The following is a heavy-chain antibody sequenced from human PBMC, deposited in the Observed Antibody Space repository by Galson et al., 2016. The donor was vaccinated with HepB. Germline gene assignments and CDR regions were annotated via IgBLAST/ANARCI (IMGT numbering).Heavy chain of an antibody. CDR2: IYYDGSNE. Sequence: SLRLSCAASGFTFSGHAMHWVRQAPGKGLEWVAIIYYDGSNEYYADSVKGRFTISRDNSKNTLYLQMNSLRSEDTAVYFCARVSGARPRHYYYYGMDVWGQGTTVIVSS. CDR3: ARVSGARPRHYYYYGMDV. V-gene: IGHV3-30*04. J-gene: IGHJ6*02. CDR1: GFTFSGHA. D-gene: IGHD6-25*01.